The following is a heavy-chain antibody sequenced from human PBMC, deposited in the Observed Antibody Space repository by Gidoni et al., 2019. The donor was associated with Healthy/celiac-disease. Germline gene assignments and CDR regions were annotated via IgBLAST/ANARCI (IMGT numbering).Heavy chain of an antibody. CDR1: GFTFVDST. CDR3: AKDPFRMVGATISRFDY. V-gene: IGHV3-43*01. J-gene: IGHJ4*02. D-gene: IGHD1-26*01. Sequence: EVQLVESGGVVVQPGGSLRLSCVASGFTFVDSTMHWVRQAPGKGLEWVSLISWDGGSTYCTDSVKGRFTISRDNSKNSLYLQMNSLRTEDTALYYCAKDPFRMVGATISRFDYWGQGTLVTVSS. CDR2: ISWDGGST.